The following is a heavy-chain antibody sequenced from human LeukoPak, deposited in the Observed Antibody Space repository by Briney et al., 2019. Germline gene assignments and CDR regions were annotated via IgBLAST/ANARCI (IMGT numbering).Heavy chain of an antibody. Sequence: GGSLRLSCAASGFTFSSYSMNWVRQAPGKGLEWVSSISSSSSYIYYADSVKGRFTIPRDNAKNSPYLQMNSLRAEDTAVYYCARAPGIAVAGIPWGQGTLVTVSS. J-gene: IGHJ5*02. V-gene: IGHV3-21*01. CDR2: ISSSSSYI. CDR1: GFTFSSYS. D-gene: IGHD6-19*01. CDR3: ARAPGIAVAGIP.